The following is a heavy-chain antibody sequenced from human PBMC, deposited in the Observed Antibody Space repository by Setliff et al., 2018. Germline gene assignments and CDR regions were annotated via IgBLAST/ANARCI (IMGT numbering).Heavy chain of an antibody. CDR2: IHTGGGSA. CDR1: GYSFTGYY. V-gene: IGHV1-46*01. J-gene: IGHJ4*02. CDR3: ARGGMAAAGRKGVLEY. Sequence: SVKVSCKASGYSFTGYYMHWGRQAPGQGLEWMGIIHTGGGSASYAQKFQGRVAMTSDTSTSTVYMEVNSVRSDDTAIYYCARGGMAAAGRKGVLEYWGQGTQVTVSS. D-gene: IGHD6-13*01.